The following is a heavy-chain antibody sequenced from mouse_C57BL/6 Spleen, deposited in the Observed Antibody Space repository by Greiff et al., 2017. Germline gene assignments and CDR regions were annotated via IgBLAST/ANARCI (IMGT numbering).Heavy chain of an antibody. CDR3: ARGEGYDGAWFAY. CDR2: INPNYGTT. J-gene: IGHJ3*01. D-gene: IGHD2-2*01. V-gene: IGHV1-39*01. Sequence: EVKLQQSGPELVKPGASVKISCKASGYSFTDYNMNWVKQSNGKSLEWIGVINPNYGTTSYKQKFKGKATLAVDQSSSTAYMQLNSLTSEDSAVYYCARGEGYDGAWFAYWGQGTLVTVSA. CDR1: GYSFTDYN.